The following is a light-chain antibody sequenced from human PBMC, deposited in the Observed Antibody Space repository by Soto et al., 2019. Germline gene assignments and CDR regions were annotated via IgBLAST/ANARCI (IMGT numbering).Light chain of an antibody. CDR1: QSVSSSY. CDR3: QQYGNSAT. Sequence: EIVLTQSPGTLSLSPGERGTLSCRASQSVSSSYLAWYQQKPGQAPRLLIYGASSRATGIPDRFSGSGSGTDFCLTISRLEPEDFAVYYCQQYGNSATFGPGTKVEIK. J-gene: IGKJ3*01. CDR2: GAS. V-gene: IGKV3-20*01.